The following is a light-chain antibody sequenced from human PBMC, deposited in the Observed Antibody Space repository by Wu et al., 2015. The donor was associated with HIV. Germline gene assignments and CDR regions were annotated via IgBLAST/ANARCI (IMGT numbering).Light chain of an antibody. CDR2: GAS. V-gene: IGKV3-15*01. Sequence: EIVMTQSPATLSVSPGERATLSCRASQRVSSNLAWYQQKPGQAPRLLIYGASTRATGIPARFSGSGSGTDFTLTISSLEPEDFAIYYCQQRSTWPWTFGQGTKVEIK. J-gene: IGKJ1*01. CDR3: QQRSTWPWT. CDR1: QRVSSN.